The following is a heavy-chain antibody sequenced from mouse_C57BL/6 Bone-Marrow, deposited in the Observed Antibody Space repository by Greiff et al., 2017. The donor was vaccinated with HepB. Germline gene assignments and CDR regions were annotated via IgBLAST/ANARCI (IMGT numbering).Heavy chain of an antibody. J-gene: IGHJ4*01. CDR2: ICRSDDST. V-gene: IGHV1-78*01. CDR1: GYTFTGYA. CDR3: ARGFGNYAIDY. D-gene: IGHD1-1*02. Sequence: QVQLLQSGAELVKPGASVKLSCKASGYTFTGYAIHWVKQRPEKRLDWIAYICRSDDSTNYNEKFKGKVTMTADKSSSTPYMQISSLTSEDTAVYYCARGFGNYAIDYWGQGTAVTVSS.